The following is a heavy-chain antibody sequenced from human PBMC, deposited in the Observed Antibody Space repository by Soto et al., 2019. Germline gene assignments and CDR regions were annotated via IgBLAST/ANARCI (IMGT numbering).Heavy chain of an antibody. V-gene: IGHV4-59*01. CDR1: GGSISRYY. D-gene: IGHD2-8*01. J-gene: IGHJ5*02. CDR2: AYYSGDT. CDR3: ARDRSTYGGGGTGEVKENWFDP. Sequence: SETLSLTCSVSGGSISRYYWSWIRQPPGKGLEWIGYAYYSGDTGYNPSLKRRVTMAVDTSKSQVSLKLRSVTAADTAVYYCARDRSTYGGGGTGEVKENWFDPWGQGALVTV.